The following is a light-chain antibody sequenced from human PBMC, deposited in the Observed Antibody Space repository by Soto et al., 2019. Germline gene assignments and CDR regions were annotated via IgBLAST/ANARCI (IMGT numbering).Light chain of an antibody. J-gene: IGLJ2*01. Sequence: HSVLTQPPSASGSPGQSVTISCTGTSSDVGVYNYVSWYQQHPGKAPKLMIYEVSKRPSGVPDRFSASKSGNTASLTVSGLQAEDEADYYCSSYAGSNVVFGGGTKLTVL. CDR3: SSYAGSNVV. CDR2: EVS. V-gene: IGLV2-8*01. CDR1: SSDVGVYNY.